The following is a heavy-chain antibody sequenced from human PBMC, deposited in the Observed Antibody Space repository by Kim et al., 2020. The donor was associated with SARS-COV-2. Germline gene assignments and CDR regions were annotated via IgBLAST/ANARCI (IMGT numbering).Heavy chain of an antibody. CDR3: ARVDVEMATITRLQMYWYFDL. V-gene: IGHV3-11*06. CDR2: ISSSSSYT. J-gene: IGHJ2*01. D-gene: IGHD5-12*01. Sequence: GGSLRLSCAASGFTFSDYYMSWIRQAPGKGLEWGSYISSSSSYTNYADSVKGRFTISRDNAKNSLYLQMNSLRAEDTAVYYCARVDVEMATITRLQMYWYFDLWGRGTLVTVSS. CDR1: GFTFSDYY.